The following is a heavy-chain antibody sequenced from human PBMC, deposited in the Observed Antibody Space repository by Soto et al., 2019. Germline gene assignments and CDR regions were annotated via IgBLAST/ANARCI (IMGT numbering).Heavy chain of an antibody. CDR1: GFIFSSHA. D-gene: IGHD6-19*01. J-gene: IGHJ3*02. CDR2: ISGSGGTT. CDR3: AKRFAYSSGLDGFDI. Sequence: GGSLRLSCAASGFIFSSHAMTWVRQAPGKGLEWVSGISGSGGTTYYADSVKGRFTISRDNSKNTLYLQMNSLRAEDSAVYYCAKRFAYSSGLDGFDIWGQGTMVTVSS. V-gene: IGHV3-23*01.